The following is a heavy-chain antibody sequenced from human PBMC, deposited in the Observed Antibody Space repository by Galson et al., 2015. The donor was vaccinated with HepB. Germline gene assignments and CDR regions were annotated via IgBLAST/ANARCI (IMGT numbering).Heavy chain of an antibody. J-gene: IGHJ4*02. Sequence: SVKVSCKASGYTFTSYAMHWVRQAPGQRLEWMGWINAGNGNIKYSQKFQGRVTITRDTSASTAYMELISLRSEDTAVYYCAYCSGGSCYYDYWGQGTLVTVSS. CDR1: GYTFTSYA. CDR3: AYCSGGSCYYDY. V-gene: IGHV1-3*01. CDR2: INAGNGNI. D-gene: IGHD2-15*01.